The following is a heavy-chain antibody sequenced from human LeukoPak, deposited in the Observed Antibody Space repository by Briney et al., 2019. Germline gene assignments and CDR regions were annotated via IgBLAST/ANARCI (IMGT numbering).Heavy chain of an antibody. V-gene: IGHV3-66*04. Sequence: PGGSLRLSCAASGFTVSSQYMSWVRQAPGKGLEWVSIIYSGGSTYYKDSVEGRFTISRDKTKDTLYLQMDNLRADDTDVYYRARHRLLSSSSEDYWGQGILVTVSS. CDR1: GFTVSSQY. CDR3: ARHRLLSSSSEDY. J-gene: IGHJ4*02. D-gene: IGHD6-6*01. CDR2: IYSGGST.